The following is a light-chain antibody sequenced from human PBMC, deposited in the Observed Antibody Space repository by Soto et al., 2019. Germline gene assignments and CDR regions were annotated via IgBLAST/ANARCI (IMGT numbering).Light chain of an antibody. V-gene: IGLV2-14*01. CDR2: EVS. Sequence: LTQPASVSGSPGQSITISCTGTSSDVGGYNYVSWYQQHPGKAPQLIIYEVSNRPSGVSYRFSGSKSGNTASLTISGLQAEDEADYYCSSYTNYNTLDVFGTGTRSPS. J-gene: IGLJ1*01. CDR3: SSYTNYNTLDV. CDR1: SSDVGGYNY.